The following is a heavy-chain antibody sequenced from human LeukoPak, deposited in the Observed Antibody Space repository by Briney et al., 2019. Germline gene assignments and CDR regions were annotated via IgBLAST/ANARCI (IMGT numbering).Heavy chain of an antibody. J-gene: IGHJ5*02. D-gene: IGHD3-9*01. CDR1: GFTFSSYG. CDR2: IRYDGSNK. CDR3: AREDYHILTGHIWGGRFDP. V-gene: IGHV3-30*02. Sequence: GGSLRLSCAASGFTFSSYGMHWVRQAPGKGLEWVAFIRYDGSNKYYADSVKGRFTISRDNAKNSLYLQMNSLRAEDTAVYYCAREDYHILTGHIWGGRFDPWGQGTLVTVSS.